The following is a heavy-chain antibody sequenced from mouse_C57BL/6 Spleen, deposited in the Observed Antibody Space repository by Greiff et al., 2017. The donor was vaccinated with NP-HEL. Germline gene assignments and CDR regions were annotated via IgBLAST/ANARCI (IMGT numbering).Heavy chain of an antibody. D-gene: IGHD4-1*01. J-gene: IGHJ4*01. Sequence: VKLVESGPGLVAPSQSLSITCTVSGFSLTSYGVDWVRQSPGKGLEWLGVIWGVGSTNYNSALKSRLSISKDNSKSQVFLKMNSLQTDDTAMYYCATLNWDEGAMDYWGQGTSVTVSS. CDR2: IWGVGST. V-gene: IGHV2-6*01. CDR3: ATLNWDEGAMDY. CDR1: GFSLTSYG.